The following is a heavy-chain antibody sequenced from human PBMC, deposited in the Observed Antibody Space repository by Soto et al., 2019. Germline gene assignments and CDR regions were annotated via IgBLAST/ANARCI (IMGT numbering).Heavy chain of an antibody. CDR1: GASVDSGGYY. D-gene: IGHD6-25*01. Sequence: QVQLQESGPGLVKTSQTLTLTCTVSGASVDSGGYYWNWIRQRPGKGLEWVGYIYYRGNTFYNPSLKSRLTISLDTSKNQFSLKLTSVTAADTAVYSCARDTAMTGAARYDYWGQGTLVTVSS. J-gene: IGHJ4*02. CDR3: ARDTAMTGAARYDY. CDR2: IYYRGNT. V-gene: IGHV4-31*03.